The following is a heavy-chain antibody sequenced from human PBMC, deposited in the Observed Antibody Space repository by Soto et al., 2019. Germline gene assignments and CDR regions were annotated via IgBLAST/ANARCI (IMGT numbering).Heavy chain of an antibody. CDR3: AKLDIVVVLGSSWFDP. J-gene: IGHJ5*02. D-gene: IGHD2-2*01. CDR2: ISGSGDST. V-gene: IGHV3-23*01. Sequence: RRLSCAASGFTFNSYAMSWVRQAPGKGLEWVSGISGSGDSTYYADSVKGRFTISRDNSNNTLYLQTNSLRAEDTAVYYCAKLDIVVVLGSSWFDPWGQGTLVTVSS. CDR1: GFTFNSYA.